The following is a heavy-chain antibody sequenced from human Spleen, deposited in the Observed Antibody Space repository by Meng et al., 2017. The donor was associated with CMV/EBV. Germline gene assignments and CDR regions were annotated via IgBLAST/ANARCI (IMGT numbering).Heavy chain of an antibody. CDR2: ISYDGSNK. J-gene: IGHJ4*02. Sequence: GESLKISCAASGFTFSSYAMHWVRQAPGKGLEWVAVISYDGSNKYYADSVKGRFTISRDNAKNSLYLQMNSLRAEDTALYYCAKGRFGELLTRFDYWGQGTLVTVSS. D-gene: IGHD3-10*01. CDR1: GFTFSSYA. CDR3: AKGRFGELLTRFDY. V-gene: IGHV3-30-3*01.